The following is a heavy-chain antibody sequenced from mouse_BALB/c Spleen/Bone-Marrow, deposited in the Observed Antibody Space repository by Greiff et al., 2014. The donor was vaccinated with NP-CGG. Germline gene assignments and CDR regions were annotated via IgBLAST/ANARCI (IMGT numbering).Heavy chain of an antibody. Sequence: QVQLQQSGTEVVRPGASVKLSCKASGYSFTTYWMNWVKQRPGQGLEWIGMIYPSDSETRLNQKFKDKATLTVDKSSSTAYMQLNSPTSEDSAVYYCAREKVYYGISWFAYWGQGTLVTVSA. CDR1: GYSFTTYW. J-gene: IGHJ3*01. D-gene: IGHD2-1*01. V-gene: IGHV1-61*01. CDR2: IYPSDSET. CDR3: AREKVYYGISWFAY.